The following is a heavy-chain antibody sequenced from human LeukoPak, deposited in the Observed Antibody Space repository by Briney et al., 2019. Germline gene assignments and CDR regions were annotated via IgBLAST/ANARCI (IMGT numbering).Heavy chain of an antibody. Sequence: SETLSLTCTVSGGSISSGDYYWSWIRQPPGKGLEWIGHIYYSGSTYYNPSLKSRVTISVDTSKNQFSLKLSSVTAADTAVYYCARNGISAAAGTARDYWGQGTLVTVSS. CDR3: ARNGISAAAGTARDY. D-gene: IGHD6-13*01. CDR2: IYYSGST. J-gene: IGHJ4*02. V-gene: IGHV4-30-4*01. CDR1: GGSISSGDYY.